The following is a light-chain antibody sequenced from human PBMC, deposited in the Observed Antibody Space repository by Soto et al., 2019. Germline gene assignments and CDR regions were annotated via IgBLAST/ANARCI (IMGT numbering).Light chain of an antibody. CDR2: KAS. V-gene: IGKV1-5*03. CDR1: QSISSW. J-gene: IGKJ4*01. Sequence: DIQMTQSPSTLSASVGDRVTITCRASQSISSWLAWYQQKPGKAPKLLIYKASSLESGVPSRFSRNGSGTEFTLTISSLQPDDFATYYCQHYKSYPLTFGGGTKVQIK. CDR3: QHYKSYPLT.